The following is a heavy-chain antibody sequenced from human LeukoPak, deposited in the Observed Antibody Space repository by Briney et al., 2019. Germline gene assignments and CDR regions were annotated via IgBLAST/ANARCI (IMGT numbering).Heavy chain of an antibody. CDR2: IKQDGSEK. V-gene: IGHV3-7*01. D-gene: IGHD3-9*01. CDR1: GFTFSSYW. J-gene: IGHJ4*02. CDR3: AKDPTDILTGGFDY. Sequence: GGSLRLSCAASGFTFSSYWMSWVRQAPGKGLEWVANIKQDGSEKYYVDSVKGRFTISRDNSKNTLYLQMNSLRAEDTAVYYCAKDPTDILTGGFDYWGQGTLVTVSS.